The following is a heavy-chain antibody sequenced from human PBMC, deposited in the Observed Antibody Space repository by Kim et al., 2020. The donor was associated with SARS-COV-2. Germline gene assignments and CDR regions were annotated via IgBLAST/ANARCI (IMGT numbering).Heavy chain of an antibody. J-gene: IGHJ4*02. CDR3: ARRVAGTKNLDY. V-gene: IGHV5-10-1*01. Sequence: GESLKISCQGSGYTFSSYWITWVRQMPGKGLEWMGRIDPVDSHTNYSPSVQGHVTISADRSNSTAYLQWSSLRASDTAIYFCARRVAGTKNLDYWGQGTLVTVSS. CDR2: IDPVDSHT. CDR1: GYTFSSYW.